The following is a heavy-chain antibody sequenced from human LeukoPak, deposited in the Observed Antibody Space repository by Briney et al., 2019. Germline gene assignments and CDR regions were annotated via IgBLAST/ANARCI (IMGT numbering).Heavy chain of an antibody. CDR1: GYSISSGYY. CDR3: ARTYYGDNWFDP. J-gene: IGHJ5*02. V-gene: IGHV4-38-2*02. D-gene: IGHD3-10*01. Sequence: SETLSLTCTVSGYSISSGYYWGWIRQPPGKGLEWIGSIYHSGSTYYNPSLKSRVTISVDTSKNQFSLKLSSVTAADTAVYYCARTYYGDNWFDPWDQGTLVTVSS. CDR2: IYHSGST.